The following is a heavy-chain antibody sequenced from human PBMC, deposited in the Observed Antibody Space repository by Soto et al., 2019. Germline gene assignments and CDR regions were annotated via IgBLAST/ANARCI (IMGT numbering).Heavy chain of an antibody. CDR2: MNEDGGTT. D-gene: IGHD3-10*01. Sequence: EVQLVESGGGLVRPGGSLRLSCAVSGFTFSSYWMHCVRQAPGKGLVWVSRMNEDGGTTDYADSVKGRFTISRDNAKNTLYLQMNSLRVEDTAVYYCASDLSGRADVWGQGTTVTVSS. J-gene: IGHJ6*02. CDR1: GFTFSSYW. V-gene: IGHV3-74*02. CDR3: ASDLSGRADV.